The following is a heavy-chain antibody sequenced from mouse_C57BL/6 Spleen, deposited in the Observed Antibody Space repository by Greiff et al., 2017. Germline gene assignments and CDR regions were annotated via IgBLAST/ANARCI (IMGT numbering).Heavy chain of an antibody. J-gene: IGHJ2*01. Sequence: VQLQQPGAELVMPGASVKLSCKASGYTFTSYWMHWVKQRPGQGLEWIGEIDPSDSYTNYNQKFKGKSTLTVDKSSSTAYMQLSSLTSEDSAVYYCARFLDGYYFDDWGQGTTLTVSS. V-gene: IGHV1-69*01. CDR3: ARFLDGYYFDD. CDR1: GYTFTSYW. D-gene: IGHD2-3*01. CDR2: IDPSDSYT.